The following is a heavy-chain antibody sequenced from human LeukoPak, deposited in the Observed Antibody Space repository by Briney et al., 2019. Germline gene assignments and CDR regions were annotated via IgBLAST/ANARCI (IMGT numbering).Heavy chain of an antibody. V-gene: IGHV3-21*01. CDR1: GFIFNTFG. Sequence: GGSLRLSCSASGFIFNTFGMNWVRQAPGKGLGWVSSITSTTTYTYYADSVKGRFTISRDNAKNSLFLQMNSLRAEDTAVCYCVRCTFVLHKRCSAFDVWGQGTMVTVSA. CDR3: VRCTFVLHKRCSAFDV. J-gene: IGHJ3*01. CDR2: ITSTTTYT. D-gene: IGHD1-1*01.